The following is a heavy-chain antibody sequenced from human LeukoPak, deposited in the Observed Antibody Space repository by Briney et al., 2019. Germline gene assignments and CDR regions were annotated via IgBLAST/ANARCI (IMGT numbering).Heavy chain of an antibody. D-gene: IGHD3-22*01. CDR1: GFTFSSSA. Sequence: PGGSLRLSCAASGFTFSSSAMSWVRQAPGKGLEWVSTISGSSGSTYYADSVKGRFTISSGNSKNTLYLQMNTLSADGPAVHYFAKSCLVVFSPSDAFDIWGQGTMVTASS. CDR3: AKSCLVVFSPSDAFDI. J-gene: IGHJ3*02. V-gene: IGHV3-23*01. CDR2: ISGSSGST.